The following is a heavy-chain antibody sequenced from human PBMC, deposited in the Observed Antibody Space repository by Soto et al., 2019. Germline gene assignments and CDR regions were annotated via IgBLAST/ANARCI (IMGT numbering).Heavy chain of an antibody. J-gene: IGHJ4*02. V-gene: IGHV3-23*01. CDR1: GFTFSTYA. D-gene: IGHD2-2*01. CDR3: ARDYLVVPHRVIDY. CDR2: VSASGLNT. Sequence: PGGSLRLSCAASGFTFSTYAMAWVRQAPGKGLEWVSGVSASGLNTDYADPVKGRFYISRDNFKNTVSLHLNSLRAEDTAVYYCARDYLVVPHRVIDYWGQGTLVTVSS.